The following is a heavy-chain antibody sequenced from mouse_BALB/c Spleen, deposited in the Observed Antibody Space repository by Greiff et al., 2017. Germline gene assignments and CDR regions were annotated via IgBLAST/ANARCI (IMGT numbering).Heavy chain of an antibody. J-gene: IGHJ3*01. V-gene: IGHV2-4-1*01. D-gene: IGHD2-4*01. Sequence: QVQLQQSGPGLVQPSQSLSITCTVSGFSLTSYGVHWVRQSPGKGLEWLGVIWSGGSTDYNAAFISRLSISKDNSKSQVFFKMNSLQADDTAIYYCARNRDDYDAWFAYWGQGTLVTVSA. CDR3: ARNRDDYDAWFAY. CDR2: IWSGGST. CDR1: GFSLTSYG.